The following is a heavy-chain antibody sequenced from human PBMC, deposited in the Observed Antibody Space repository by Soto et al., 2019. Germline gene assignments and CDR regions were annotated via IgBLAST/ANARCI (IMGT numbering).Heavy chain of an antibody. J-gene: IGHJ6*02. CDR3: VKGGRITIFGVVIRGTNYGMDV. CDR2: ISSNGGST. V-gene: IGHV3-64D*06. CDR1: GFTFSSYA. D-gene: IGHD3-3*01. Sequence: LRLSCSASGFTFSSYAMHWVRQAPGKGLEYVSAISSNGGSTYYADSVKGRFTISRDNSKNTLYLQMSSLRAEDTAVYHCVKGGRITIFGVVIRGTNYGMDVWGQGTTVTVSS.